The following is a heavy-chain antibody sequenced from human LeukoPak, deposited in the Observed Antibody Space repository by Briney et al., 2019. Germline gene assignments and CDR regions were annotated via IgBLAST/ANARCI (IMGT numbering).Heavy chain of an antibody. CDR2: INPGGNEI. V-gene: IGHV3-7*01. J-gene: IGHJ4*02. D-gene: IGHD7-27*01. CDR1: AFTFSDYS. Sequence: GGSLRLSCAASAFTFSDYSMNWVRQAPGKGLEWVANINPGGNEIRSVDSVKGRSIISRDNAKNSLDLQMSSLRVEDTAVYYCMCWGTDNHWGQGILVTVSS. CDR3: MCWGTDNH.